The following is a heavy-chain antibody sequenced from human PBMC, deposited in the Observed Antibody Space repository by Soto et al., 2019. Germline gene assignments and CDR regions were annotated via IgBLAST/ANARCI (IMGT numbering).Heavy chain of an antibody. Sequence: QVQLVESGGGVVQPGRSLRLSCAASGFTFSSYAMHWVRQAPGKGLEWVAVLSYDGSNKYYADSVKGRFTISRDNSKNTLYLQMNSLRAEDTAVYYCARAAGNFDYWGQGTLVTVSS. CDR2: LSYDGSNK. CDR3: ARAAGNFDY. CDR1: GFTFSSYA. V-gene: IGHV3-30-3*01. D-gene: IGHD1-26*01. J-gene: IGHJ4*02.